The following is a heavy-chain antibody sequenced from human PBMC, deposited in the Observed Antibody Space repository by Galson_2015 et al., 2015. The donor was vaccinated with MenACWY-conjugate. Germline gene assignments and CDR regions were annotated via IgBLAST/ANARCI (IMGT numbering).Heavy chain of an antibody. CDR1: GFTFSSYA. J-gene: IGHJ5*02. V-gene: IGHV3-23*01. CDR2: ISGSGGST. Sequence: SLRLSCAASGFTFSSYAMSWVRQAPGKGLEWVSAISGSGGSTYYADSVKGRFTISRDNSKNTLYLQMNSLRAEDTAVYYCAKVGSCSSTSCYQAPRFDPWGQGTLVTVSS. CDR3: AKVGSCSSTSCYQAPRFDP. D-gene: IGHD2-2*01.